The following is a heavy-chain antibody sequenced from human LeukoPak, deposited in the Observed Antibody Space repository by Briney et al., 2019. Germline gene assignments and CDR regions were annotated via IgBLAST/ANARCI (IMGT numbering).Heavy chain of an antibody. J-gene: IGHJ4*02. CDR2: ISSSSSYI. CDR3: AKDDTYSSSFDY. D-gene: IGHD6-13*01. Sequence: GGSLRLSCAASGFTFSSYSMNWVRQAPGKGLEWVSSISSSSSYIYYADSVKGRFTISRDNAKNSLYLQMNSLRAEDTAVYYCAKDDTYSSSFDYWGQGTLVTVSS. V-gene: IGHV3-21*01. CDR1: GFTFSSYS.